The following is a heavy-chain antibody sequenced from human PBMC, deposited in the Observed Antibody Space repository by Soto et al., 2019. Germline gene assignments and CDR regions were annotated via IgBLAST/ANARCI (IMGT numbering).Heavy chain of an antibody. CDR2: ISYDGVYK. CDR1: GFTFRNYS. V-gene: IGHV3-30-3*01. D-gene: IGHD5-12*01. CDR3: ARDSARWLQLPDQ. J-gene: IGHJ5*02. Sequence: QVQLVESGGGVVQPGRSLRVSCAASGFTFRNYSIHWVRQAPGKGLEWVAVISYDGVYKYYGDSMKGRFTISRDNSRSMVYLQMNSLRPEDTAVYYCARDSARWLQLPDQWGQGTLVTVSS.